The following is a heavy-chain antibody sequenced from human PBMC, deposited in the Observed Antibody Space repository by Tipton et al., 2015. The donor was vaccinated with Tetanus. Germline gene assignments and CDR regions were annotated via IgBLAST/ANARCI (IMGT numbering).Heavy chain of an antibody. V-gene: IGHV3-9*01. CDR1: GFTFHDHA. CDR2: ITWNSASL. CDR3: AKDFHSTTMATLDS. Sequence: QLVQSGGGLVQPGRSLRLSCAAFGFTFHDHAMHWVRQRPGKGLEGVSGITWNSASLLYADSVKGRFTISRDNAKSSLFLQMNNLGPEDTALYFCAKDFHSTTMATLDSWGQGTPVTVSS. J-gene: IGHJ5*01. D-gene: IGHD5-24*01.